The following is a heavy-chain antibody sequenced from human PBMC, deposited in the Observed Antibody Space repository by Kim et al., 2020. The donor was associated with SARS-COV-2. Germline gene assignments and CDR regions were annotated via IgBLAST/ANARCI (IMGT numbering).Heavy chain of an antibody. J-gene: IGHJ4*02. V-gene: IGHV4-59*01. D-gene: IGHD6-19*01. CDR3: AREGSSGWSNSFDY. Sequence: SETPSLTCTVSGGSISSYYWSWIRQPPGKGLEWIGYIYYSGSTNYNPSLKSRVTISVDTSKNQFSLKLSSVTAADTAVYYCAREGSSGWSNSFDYWGQGTLVTVSS. CDR2: IYYSGST. CDR1: GGSISSYY.